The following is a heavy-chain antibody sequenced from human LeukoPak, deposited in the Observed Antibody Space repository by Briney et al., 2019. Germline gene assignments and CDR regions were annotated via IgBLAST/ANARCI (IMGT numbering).Heavy chain of an antibody. CDR1: GFTFSSYA. D-gene: IGHD6-19*01. Sequence: GGSLRLSCAASGFTFSSYAMSWVRQAPGKGLEWVSAISGSGGSTYYADSVKGRFTISRDNAKNSLYLQMNSLRAEDTALYYCARHSSGWTYYFDYWGQGTLVTVSS. CDR2: ISGSGGST. V-gene: IGHV3-23*01. J-gene: IGHJ4*02. CDR3: ARHSSGWTYYFDY.